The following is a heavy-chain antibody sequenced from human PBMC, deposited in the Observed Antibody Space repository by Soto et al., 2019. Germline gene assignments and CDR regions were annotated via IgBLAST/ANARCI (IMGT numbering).Heavy chain of an antibody. CDR3: ARDSGYCSGGSCYIGPYYYYGMDV. J-gene: IGHJ6*02. CDR2: ISSSSSYI. V-gene: IGHV3-21*01. Sequence: GGSLRLSCAASGFTFSSYSMNWVRQAPGKGLEWVSSISSSSSYIYYADSVKGRFTISRDNAKNSLYLQMNSLRAEDTAVYYCARDSGYCSGGSCYIGPYYYYGMDVWGQGTTVTVSS. CDR1: GFTFSSYS. D-gene: IGHD2-15*01.